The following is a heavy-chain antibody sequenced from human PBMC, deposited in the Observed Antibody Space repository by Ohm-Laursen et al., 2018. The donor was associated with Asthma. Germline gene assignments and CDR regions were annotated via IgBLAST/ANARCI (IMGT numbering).Heavy chain of an antibody. CDR3: AKDLESESDILTGYYYYYGMDV. CDR1: GFTFSSYG. J-gene: IGHJ6*02. Sequence: SLRLSCAASGFTFSSYGMHWVRQAPGKGLEWVAVISYDGSNKYYADSVKGRFTISRDNSKNTLYLQMNSLRPEDTAVYYCAKDLESESDILTGYYYYYGMDVWGQGTTVTVSS. D-gene: IGHD3-9*01. CDR2: ISYDGSNK. V-gene: IGHV3-30*18.